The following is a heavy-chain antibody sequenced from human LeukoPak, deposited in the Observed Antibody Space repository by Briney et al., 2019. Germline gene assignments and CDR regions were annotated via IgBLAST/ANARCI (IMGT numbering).Heavy chain of an antibody. Sequence: GGSLRLSCAATGFVFNSYSMHWVRQAPGKGLECVSAIRNDGGRTYYANSARGRFTISRDNSKNTLYLQMDSLTAEDTAFYYCAREEPAGSTDYWGQGTLVTVSS. J-gene: IGHJ4*02. V-gene: IGHV3-64*01. CDR1: GFVFNSYS. CDR2: IRNDGGRT. D-gene: IGHD1-14*01. CDR3: AREEPAGSTDY.